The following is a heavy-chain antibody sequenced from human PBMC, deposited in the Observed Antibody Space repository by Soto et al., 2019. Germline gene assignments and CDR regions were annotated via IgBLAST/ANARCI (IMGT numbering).Heavy chain of an antibody. CDR1: GGSVSSGSYY. D-gene: IGHD3-22*01. CDR3: ASVHYYYDSSGYYRLHWFDP. CDR2: IYYSGST. J-gene: IGHJ5*02. Sequence: SETLSLTCTVSGGSVSSGSYYWSWIRQPPGKGLEWVGYIYYSGSTNYNPSLKSRVTISVDTSKNQFSLKLSSVTAADTAVYYCASVHYYYDSSGYYRLHWFDPWGQGTLVTVSS. V-gene: IGHV4-61*01.